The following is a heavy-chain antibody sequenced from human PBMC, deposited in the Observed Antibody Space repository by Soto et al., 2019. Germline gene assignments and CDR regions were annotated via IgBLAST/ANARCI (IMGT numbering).Heavy chain of an antibody. Sequence: QVQLVQSGAEVKKPGASVKVSCKASGFTFTNYFFHCVRQAPRQGLEWVGIISPYDGSKNYQQSLEGRITMTSDTSTSTVYMELRSLRSEDTAVYFCARGDGRGSTGFYYYYGMDVWGHGTMITVSS. V-gene: IGHV1-46*01. CDR3: ARGDGRGSTGFYYYYGMDV. CDR2: ISPYDGSK. J-gene: IGHJ6*02. CDR1: GFTFTNYF. D-gene: IGHD1-26*01.